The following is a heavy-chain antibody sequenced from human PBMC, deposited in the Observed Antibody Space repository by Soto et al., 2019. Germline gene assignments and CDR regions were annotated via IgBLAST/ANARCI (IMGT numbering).Heavy chain of an antibody. CDR1: GGSISSSS. Sequence: NPSETLSLTCTVSGGSISSSSWSWIRQPPGRGLEWIGYIYNNGRTDYNPSLKSRVTISVDTSKNHFSLKLSSVTPADTAVYYCARARFCTSTSCYPYFDFWGQGTLVTVS. CDR2: IYNNGRT. D-gene: IGHD2-2*01. CDR3: ARARFCTSTSCYPYFDF. V-gene: IGHV4-59*01. J-gene: IGHJ4*02.